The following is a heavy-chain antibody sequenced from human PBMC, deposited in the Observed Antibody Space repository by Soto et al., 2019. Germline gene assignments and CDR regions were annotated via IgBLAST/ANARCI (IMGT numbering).Heavy chain of an antibody. D-gene: IGHD5-12*01. J-gene: IGHJ5*01. CDR1: SGSISSSNW. CDR3: ARDKGCGYDSENWFDP. CDR2: IYHSGST. Sequence: SEALSLTWAGSSGSISSSNWWIWVRQPPGKGLEWIGEIYHSGSTNYNPSLKSRVTISVDKSKNQFSLKLSSVTAADTAVYYCARDKGCGYDSENWFDPWGQGTLVTVSS. V-gene: IGHV4-4*02.